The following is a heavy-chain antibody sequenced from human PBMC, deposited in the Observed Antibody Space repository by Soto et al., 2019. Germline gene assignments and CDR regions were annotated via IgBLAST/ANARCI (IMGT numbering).Heavy chain of an antibody. CDR3: RTQWLD. CDR2: ISDSGGRT. Sequence: PGGSLRLSCAASGFIFSTYAMSWVRQAPGKGLEWVSAISDSGGRTYYAASVKGRFTISRDNAKNTLYLQMSSLKTEDTAVYYCRTQWLDWGQGTLVTVSS. CDR1: GFIFSTYA. J-gene: IGHJ4*02. D-gene: IGHD6-19*01. V-gene: IGHV3-23*01.